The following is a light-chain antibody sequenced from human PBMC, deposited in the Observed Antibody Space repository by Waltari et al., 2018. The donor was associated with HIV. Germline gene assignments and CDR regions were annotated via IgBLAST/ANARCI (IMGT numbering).Light chain of an antibody. CDR2: GAS. V-gene: IGKV3-20*01. CDR3: QHYGTSPPVT. Sequence: EIVLTQSPGTLSLSPGERATLSCRVSQRVSSSYLAWLQQKPGKAPRLVIFGASRRAIGIPDRFSGSGSGTDFTLTISRLEPEDFAVYYCQHYGTSPPVTFGGGTKVEIK. CDR1: QRVSSSY. J-gene: IGKJ4*01.